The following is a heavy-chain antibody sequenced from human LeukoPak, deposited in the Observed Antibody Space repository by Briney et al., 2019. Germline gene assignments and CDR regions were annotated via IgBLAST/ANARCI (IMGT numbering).Heavy chain of an antibody. CDR2: IRYDGSNK. D-gene: IGHD3-10*01. J-gene: IGHJ5*02. CDR3: ARGGHLSGNPFDP. Sequence: GGSLRLSCAASGFTFSSYGMHWVRQAPGKGLEWVAFIRYDGSNKYYADSVKGRFTISRDNSKNTLYLQMNSLRSEDTAVYYCARGGHLSGNPFDPWGQGTLVTVSS. CDR1: GFTFSSYG. V-gene: IGHV3-30*02.